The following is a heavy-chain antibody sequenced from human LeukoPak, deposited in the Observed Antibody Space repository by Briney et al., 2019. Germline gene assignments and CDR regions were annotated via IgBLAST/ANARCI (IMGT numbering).Heavy chain of an antibody. CDR1: GGSISSSSYY. Sequence: SETLSLTCTVSGGSISSSSYYWGWIRQPPGKVLEWIGSIYYSGSTYYNPSLKSRVTITVDTSKNQFSLKLSSVTAADTAVYYCASRLVTERLEHHAFDIWGQDTMVTVSS. V-gene: IGHV4-39*01. D-gene: IGHD3-16*01. CDR2: IYYSGST. CDR3: ASRLVTERLEHHAFDI. J-gene: IGHJ3*02.